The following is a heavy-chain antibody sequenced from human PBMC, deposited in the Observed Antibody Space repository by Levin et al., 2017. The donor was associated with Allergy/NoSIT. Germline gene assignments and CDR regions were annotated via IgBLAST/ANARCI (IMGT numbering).Heavy chain of an antibody. CDR3: AREMAETAADSFDI. CDR1: GYTFTFYG. V-gene: IGHV1-18*01. J-gene: IGHJ3*02. CDR2: ISPYNGNT. D-gene: IGHD3-22*01. Sequence: PQASVKVSCKASGYTFTFYGISWVRQAPGQGLEWMGWISPYNGNTNYAQKLQGRVTMTADTSTSTAYMELRSLRSDDTAVYYCAREMAETAADSFDIWGQGTMVTVSS.